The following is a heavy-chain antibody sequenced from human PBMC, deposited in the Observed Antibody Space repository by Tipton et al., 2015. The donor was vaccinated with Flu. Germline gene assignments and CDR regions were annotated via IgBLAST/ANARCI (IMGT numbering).Heavy chain of an antibody. CDR3: ISDVGVLRYAG. CDR1: GFTFHDAW. J-gene: IGHJ4*02. Sequence: SLRLSCTASGFTFHDAWMSWVRQAPGKGLEWVGPILSKTDGGTTDYAAPVKGRFTISRDDSKNTVYLQMNSLKTDDTAMYYCISDVGVLRYAGWGQGTLVTVSS. V-gene: IGHV3-15*01. CDR2: ILSKTDGGTT. D-gene: IGHD3-9*01.